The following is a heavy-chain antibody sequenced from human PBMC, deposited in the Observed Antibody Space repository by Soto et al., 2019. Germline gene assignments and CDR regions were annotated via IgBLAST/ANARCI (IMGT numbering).Heavy chain of an antibody. D-gene: IGHD3-10*01. J-gene: IGHJ4*02. CDR3: AREVQVHTPAFVY. V-gene: IGHV1-69*19. Sequence: QVQLVQSGAEMKKPGSSVKVSCQSSGGTFNTYAMNWVRQAPGQGPEWMGDISPMFGAANYARKFQGRVTITADESTGTSYMQVSSVTSEDTALYFCAREVQVHTPAFVYWGQGTLVTVSS. CDR2: ISPMFGAA. CDR1: GGTFNTYA.